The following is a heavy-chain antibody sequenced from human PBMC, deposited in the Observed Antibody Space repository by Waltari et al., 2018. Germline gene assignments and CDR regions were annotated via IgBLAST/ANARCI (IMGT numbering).Heavy chain of an antibody. CDR3: ATPVRFWSGYTEY. Sequence: QVQLVQSGAEVKKPGASVKVSCTASGYPSTSYDNNWVRQATGQGLEWMGWMNPNSGNTGYAQKFQGRVTMTRNTSISTAYMELSSLRSEDTAVYYCATPVRFWSGYTEYWGQGTLVTVSS. CDR2: MNPNSGNT. J-gene: IGHJ4*02. CDR1: GYPSTSYD. D-gene: IGHD3-3*01. V-gene: IGHV1-8*01.